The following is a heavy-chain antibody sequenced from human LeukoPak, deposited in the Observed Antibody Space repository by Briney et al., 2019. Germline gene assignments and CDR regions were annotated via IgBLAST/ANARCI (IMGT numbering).Heavy chain of an antibody. V-gene: IGHV4-34*01. J-gene: IGHJ4*02. Sequence: PSETLSLTCAVYGGSFSGYYWSRIRQPPGKGLEWIGEINHSGSTNYNPSLKSRVTISVDTSKNQFSLKLSSVTAADTAVYYCARRFAFHRGGVEYSYDYWGQGTLVTVSS. CDR2: INHSGST. CDR1: GGSFSGYY. D-gene: IGHD5-18*01. CDR3: ARRFAFHRGGVEYSYDY.